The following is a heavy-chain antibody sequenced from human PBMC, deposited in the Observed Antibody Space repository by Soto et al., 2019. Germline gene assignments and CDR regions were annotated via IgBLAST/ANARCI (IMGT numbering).Heavy chain of an antibody. J-gene: IGHJ4*01. CDR1: GGSLSGYY. V-gene: IGHV4-34*01. CDR3: ARGQEGVVATH. D-gene: IGHD5-12*01. Sequence: QVQLQQWGAGLLKPSETLSLKCAVTGGSLSGYYWSWIRQPPGKGLEWIGEVKDGGHTNYSPSLRGXXTXSPXTSNNQFSLRLNSVTAADTGVYYCARGQEGVVATHWDHGSLVTVSS. CDR2: VKDGGHT.